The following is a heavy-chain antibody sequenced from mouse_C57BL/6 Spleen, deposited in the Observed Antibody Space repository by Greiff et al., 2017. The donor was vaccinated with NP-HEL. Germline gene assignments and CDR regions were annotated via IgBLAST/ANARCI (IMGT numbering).Heavy chain of an antibody. CDR3: TRSRDYDYDAYLDY. Sequence: VQLQQSGAELVKPGASVKISCKASGYAFSSYWMNWVQQRPGKGLEWIGQIYPGDGDTNYNGKFKGKATLTADKSSSTAYLQLSSLTSEDSAVYFGTRSRDYDYDAYLDYWGQGTTLTVSS. D-gene: IGHD2-4*01. J-gene: IGHJ2*01. CDR2: IYPGDGDT. V-gene: IGHV1-80*01. CDR1: GYAFSSYW.